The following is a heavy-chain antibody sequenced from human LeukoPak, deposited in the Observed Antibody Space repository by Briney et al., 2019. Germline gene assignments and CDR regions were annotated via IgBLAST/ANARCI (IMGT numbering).Heavy chain of an antibody. D-gene: IGHD4-17*01. CDR3: ARLGYGDMYNWLDP. V-gene: IGHV1-2*02. CDR1: GYTFTGYF. CDR2: INPNTGGT. Sequence: ASVKVSCKASGYTFTGYFVHWVRQAPGQGLQWMGWINPNTGGTNYAQKFQGRVTMTRDTSISTAYMELSRLRSDDTAVYYCARLGYGDMYNWLDPWGQGTQVTVSS. J-gene: IGHJ5*02.